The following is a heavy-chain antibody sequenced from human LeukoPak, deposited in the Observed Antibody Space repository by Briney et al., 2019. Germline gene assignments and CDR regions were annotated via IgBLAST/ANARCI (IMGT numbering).Heavy chain of an antibody. CDR3: ARVRAYSYRLDY. D-gene: IGHD5-18*01. CDR1: GDSVSSNSAT. V-gene: IGHV6-1*01. Sequence: SQTLSLTCAISGDSVSSNSATWHWIRQSPSRGLEWLGRTFYRSKWYNDYAESVKSRITLNADTSKNQFSLQLNSVTPEDTAVYFCARVRAYSYRLDYWGQGTLVTVSS. J-gene: IGHJ4*02. CDR2: TFYRSKWYN.